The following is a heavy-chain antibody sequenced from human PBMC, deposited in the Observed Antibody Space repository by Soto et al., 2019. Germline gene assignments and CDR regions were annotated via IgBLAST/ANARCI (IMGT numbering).Heavy chain of an antibody. Sequence: PSETLSLTCTVSGGSINSGAYYWSWIRQRPGEGLEWVGYIYYSGTTYYNPSLQSRLTISRDTAKNQFSLKLTSVTAADTAVYYCAGVAAAAGNYFDYWGQGTLVTVSS. J-gene: IGHJ4*02. CDR1: GGSINSGAYY. CDR3: AGVAAAAGNYFDY. D-gene: IGHD6-13*01. V-gene: IGHV4-30-4*08. CDR2: IYYSGTT.